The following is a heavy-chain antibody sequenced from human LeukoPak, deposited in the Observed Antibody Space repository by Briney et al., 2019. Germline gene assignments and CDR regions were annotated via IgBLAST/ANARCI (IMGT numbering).Heavy chain of an antibody. V-gene: IGHV4-34*01. J-gene: IGHJ4*02. D-gene: IGHD6-6*01. CDR3: ARRRYSSSAPAFFDY. CDR2: INHSGST. CDR1: GGSFSGYY. Sequence: NPSETLSLTCAVYGGSFSGYYWSWIRQPPGKGLEWIGEINHSGSTNYNPSLKSRVTISVDTSKNQFSLKLSSVTATDTAVYYCARRRYSSSAPAFFDYWGQGTLVTVSS.